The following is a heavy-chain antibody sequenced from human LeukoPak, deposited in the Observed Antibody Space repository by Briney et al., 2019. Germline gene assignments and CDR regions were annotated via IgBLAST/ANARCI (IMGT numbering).Heavy chain of an antibody. J-gene: IGHJ4*02. CDR1: GFTVSSNY. CDR2: ITGSGGTT. CDR3: AKMQGYFDY. Sequence: GGSLRLSCAASGFTVSSNYMSWVRQAPGKGLEWVSAITGSGGTTYYADFVKGRFTISRDNSKNTLYLQMNGLRVEDTAVYYCAKMQGYFDYWGQGTLVTVSS. V-gene: IGHV3-23*01.